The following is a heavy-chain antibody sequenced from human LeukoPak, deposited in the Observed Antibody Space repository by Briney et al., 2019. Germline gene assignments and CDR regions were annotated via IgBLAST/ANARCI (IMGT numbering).Heavy chain of an antibody. Sequence: GGSLRLSCVVSGISFSGSRMTWVRQAPGRGLESVANINEDGSVTYLVDSVKGRFVISRDNANNSVFLQLKSLRAEDTAVYYCATGRLQPAHWGQGTLVTVSS. V-gene: IGHV3-7*01. D-gene: IGHD5-24*01. CDR3: ATGRLQPAH. CDR2: INEDGSVT. J-gene: IGHJ4*02. CDR1: GISFSGSR.